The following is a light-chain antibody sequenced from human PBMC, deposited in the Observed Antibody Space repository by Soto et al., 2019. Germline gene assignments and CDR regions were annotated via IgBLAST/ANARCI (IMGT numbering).Light chain of an antibody. Sequence: EIVLTQSPATLSSSPGERSTLSCISSQTVNSRLAWYQHKPGQAPRLLIYDASTRATGIPARFSGSGFGTDFTLTISSLEPEDAAVYYCQQRSNWPPITFGQGTRLEIK. CDR2: DAS. V-gene: IGKV3-11*01. J-gene: IGKJ5*01. CDR1: QTVNSR. CDR3: QQRSNWPPIT.